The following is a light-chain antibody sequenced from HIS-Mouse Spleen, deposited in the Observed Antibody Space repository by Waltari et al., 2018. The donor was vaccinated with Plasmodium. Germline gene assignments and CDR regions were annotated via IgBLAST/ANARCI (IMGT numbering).Light chain of an antibody. V-gene: IGLV2-8*01. CDR1: SRDVGGYNY. CDR2: EVS. CDR3: SSYAGSNNFCV. J-gene: IGLJ1*01. Sequence: QSALTQPPSASGSPGQSVTISCTGTSRDVGGYNYVSWYQQHPGKAPKLMIYEVSKRPSGVPVRFSGSKSGNTASLTVSGLQAEDEADYYCSSYAGSNNFCVFGTGTKVTVL.